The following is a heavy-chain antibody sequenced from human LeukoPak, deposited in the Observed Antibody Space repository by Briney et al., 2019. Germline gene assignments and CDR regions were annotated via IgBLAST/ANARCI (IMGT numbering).Heavy chain of an antibody. CDR1: GITFSSYS. CDR2: ISSFSGTI. D-gene: IGHD3-16*01. J-gene: IGHJ4*02. Sequence: PGGSLRLSCVASGITFSSYSMNWVRQAPGKGLEWVSYISSFSGTINYADSVKGRFTISRGNAKNSLYLQMNSLRAEDTAVYYCARDQGGVGYWGQGTLVTVSS. CDR3: ARDQGGVGY. V-gene: IGHV3-48*01.